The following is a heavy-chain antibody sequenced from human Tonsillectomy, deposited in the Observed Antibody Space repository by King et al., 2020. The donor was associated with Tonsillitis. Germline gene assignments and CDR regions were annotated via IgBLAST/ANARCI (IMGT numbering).Heavy chain of an antibody. J-gene: IGHJ4*02. Sequence: VQLVESGGGLVQTGGSLRLSCAASGFTFSTYWMAWVRQAPGKRLEWVAKIKEDGSEKYYVDSVEGRFTISRDNAKNSLYLQMNRLRAEDTAVYYCVRDGIRGGDFDYWGQGTLVTVSS. V-gene: IGHV3-7*01. CDR3: VRDGIRGGDFDY. CDR2: IKEDGSEK. CDR1: GFTFSTYW. D-gene: IGHD3-3*02.